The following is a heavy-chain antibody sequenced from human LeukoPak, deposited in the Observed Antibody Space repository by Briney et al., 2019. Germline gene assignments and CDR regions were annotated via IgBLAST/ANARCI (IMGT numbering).Heavy chain of an antibody. CDR1: GFTFSSYA. V-gene: IGHV3-23*01. Sequence: PGGSLRLSCAVSGFTFSSYAMSWVRQAPGKGLEWVSAIRGSGGSTYYADSVKGRFTISRDNSKNTLYLQMNSLRAEDTAVYYCCYYDSSGYYWGQGTLVTVSS. CDR3: CYYDSSGYY. CDR2: IRGSGGST. D-gene: IGHD3-22*01. J-gene: IGHJ4*02.